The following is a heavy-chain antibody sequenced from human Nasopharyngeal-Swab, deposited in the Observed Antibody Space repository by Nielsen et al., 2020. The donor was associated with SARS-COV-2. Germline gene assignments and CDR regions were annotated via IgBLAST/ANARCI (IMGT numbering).Heavy chain of an antibody. Sequence: PGKGLEWIGYIYYSGSTYYNPSLKSRVTISVDTSKNQFSLKLSSVTAADTAVYYCAREGGYSYGTWVWFDPWGQGTLVTVSS. J-gene: IGHJ5*02. V-gene: IGHV4-31*02. D-gene: IGHD5-18*01. CDR2: IYYSGST. CDR3: AREGGYSYGTWVWFDP.